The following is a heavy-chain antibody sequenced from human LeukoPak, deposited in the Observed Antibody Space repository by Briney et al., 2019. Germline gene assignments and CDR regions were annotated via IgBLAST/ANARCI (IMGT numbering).Heavy chain of an antibody. V-gene: IGHV3-21*01. D-gene: IGHD1-26*01. Sequence: GGSLRLSCTASGFTFGDYAMTWFRQAPGKGLEWISSITTSSTYTFYADSVKGRFTISRDNARNSLYLQMNSLRVEDTAVYYCARDPYSGTYGNTYYYYMDVWGKGTTVTISS. CDR2: ITTSSTYT. J-gene: IGHJ6*03. CDR1: GFTFGDYA. CDR3: ARDPYSGTYGNTYYYYMDV.